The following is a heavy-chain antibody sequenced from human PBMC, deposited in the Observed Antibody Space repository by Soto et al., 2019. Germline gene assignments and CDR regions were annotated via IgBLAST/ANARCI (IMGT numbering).Heavy chain of an antibody. Sequence: SETLSLTCSVSGDSMSGSPYFWGWIRQPPGKGLEWIGHISYTGTAYYNSSLRSRVTLSVETSKNQFSLNLNSVTAADAAVYYCARRRETGQPYFDYWGLGTLVTVSS. CDR2: ISYTGTA. J-gene: IGHJ4*02. D-gene: IGHD3-9*01. CDR1: GDSMSGSPYF. V-gene: IGHV4-39*01. CDR3: ARRRETGQPYFDY.